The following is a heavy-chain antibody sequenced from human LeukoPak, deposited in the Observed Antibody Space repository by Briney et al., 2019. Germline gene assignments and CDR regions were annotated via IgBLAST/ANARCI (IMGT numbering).Heavy chain of an antibody. D-gene: IGHD4-11*01. V-gene: IGHV6-1*01. CDR1: GDSVSSNTGA. J-gene: IGHJ6*02. CDR2: TYYTSKWYN. Sequence: SQTLSLTCAISGDSVSSNTGAWNWIRQSPSRGLEWLGRTYYTSKWYNDYAVSVKRRITINPDTSKNQFSLRLTSVTPEDTAVYYRARDLHNYYGLEVWGQGTTVTVSS. CDR3: ARDLHNYYGLEV.